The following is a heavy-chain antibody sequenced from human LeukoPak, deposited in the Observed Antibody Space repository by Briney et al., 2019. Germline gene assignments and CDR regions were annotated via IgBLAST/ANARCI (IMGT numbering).Heavy chain of an antibody. Sequence: SETLSLTCTVSGGSMSNSCYYWGWIRQPPGKGLEWIGSIYYTGSTYYNPSFKSRITISVDTSKNQFSLKVISVTAADTAVYYCARYYSNYSGSYYFDYWGQGTLVTVSS. D-gene: IGHD4-11*01. V-gene: IGHV4-39*01. J-gene: IGHJ4*02. CDR3: ARYYSNYSGSYYFDY. CDR2: IYYTGST. CDR1: GGSMSNSCYY.